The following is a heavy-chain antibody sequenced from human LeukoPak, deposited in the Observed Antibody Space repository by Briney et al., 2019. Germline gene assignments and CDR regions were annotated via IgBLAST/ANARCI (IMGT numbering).Heavy chain of an antibody. J-gene: IGHJ4*02. Sequence: SETLSLTCTVSGSSISSYYWSWIRQPPGKGLEWIGYIYYSGSTNYNPSLKSRVTISVDTSKNQFSLKLSSVTAADTAVYYCARESPLAIDYWGQGTLVTVSS. CDR2: IYYSGST. CDR3: ARESPLAIDY. V-gene: IGHV4-59*01. CDR1: GSSISSYY.